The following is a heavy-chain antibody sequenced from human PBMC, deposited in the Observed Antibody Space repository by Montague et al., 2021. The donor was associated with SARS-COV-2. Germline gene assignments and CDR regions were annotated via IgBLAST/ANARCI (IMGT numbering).Heavy chain of an antibody. CDR1: SGSFSDFY. CDR3: ARGQVTIPGVLVFIPAAGHLDG. J-gene: IGHJ3*01. CDR2: INHSVGA. V-gene: IGHV4-34*01. Sequence: SETLSLTCAVYSGSFSDFYWTWFSQYPRKELLWCGEINHSVGATYYPSFKGRVTLSSHTSKDQFSLQLQTVTPADTAVYYCARGQVTIPGVLVFIPAAGHLDGWGQGTSVTVSS. D-gene: IGHD3-10*01.